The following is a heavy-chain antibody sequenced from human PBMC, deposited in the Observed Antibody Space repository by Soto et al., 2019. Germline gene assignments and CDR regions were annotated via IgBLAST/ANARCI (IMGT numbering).Heavy chain of an antibody. CDR1: GFTFSSFG. D-gene: IGHD5-18*01. CDR3: AKDRRAMDH. CDR2: ISGRGGL. V-gene: IGHV3-23*01. Sequence: EVQLLESGGGLVQPGGSLRLSCAASGFTFSSFGMSWVRQAPGKGLEWVSAISGRGGLYYADSVKGRFTISRDNSKNTLYLQMNSLRAEDTAVYYCAKDRRAMDHWGQGTLVTVSS. J-gene: IGHJ4*02.